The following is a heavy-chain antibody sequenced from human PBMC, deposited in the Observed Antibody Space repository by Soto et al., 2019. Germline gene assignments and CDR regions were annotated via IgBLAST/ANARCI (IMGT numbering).Heavy chain of an antibody. CDR1: GGTFSSYA. D-gene: IGHD6-19*01. Sequence: ASVKVSCKASGGTFSSYAISWVRQAPGQGLEWMGGIIPIFGTANYAQKFQGRVTITADESTSTAYMELSSLRSEDTAVYYCARRTIAVAGGYYFDYWGQGTLVTVSS. CDR3: ARRTIAVAGGYYFDY. V-gene: IGHV1-69*13. CDR2: IIPIFGTA. J-gene: IGHJ4*02.